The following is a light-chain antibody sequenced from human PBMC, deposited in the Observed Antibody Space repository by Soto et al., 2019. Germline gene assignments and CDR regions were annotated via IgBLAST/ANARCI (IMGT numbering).Light chain of an antibody. CDR1: QSISSY. V-gene: IGKV1-39*01. CDR3: QQSYSTPCT. J-gene: IGKJ1*01. Sequence: DIQMTQSPSSLSASVGDRVTITCRASQSISSYLNWYQQKPGNAPKLLIYAASSLQSGVPSRFSGSGSGTDFTLTISCLQPEDFATYYCQQSYSTPCTFGQGTKVEIK. CDR2: AAS.